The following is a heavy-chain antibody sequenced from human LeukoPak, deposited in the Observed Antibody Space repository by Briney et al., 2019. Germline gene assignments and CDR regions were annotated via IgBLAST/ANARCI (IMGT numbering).Heavy chain of an antibody. Sequence: ASVKVSCKASGDTFTSYDFIWVRQAPGQGLEWMGWISAYNGNTNYAQKFQGRVTMTTDTSTSTAYMELRSLRSDDTAVYYCARDQVLGPMPDNFYDSSTYSVDYWGQGTLVTASS. V-gene: IGHV1-18*01. CDR1: GDTFTSYD. D-gene: IGHD3-22*01. CDR2: ISAYNGNT. CDR3: ARDQVLGPMPDNFYDSSTYSVDY. J-gene: IGHJ4*02.